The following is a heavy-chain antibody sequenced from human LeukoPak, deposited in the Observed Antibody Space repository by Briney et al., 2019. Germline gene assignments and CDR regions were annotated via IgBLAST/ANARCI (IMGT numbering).Heavy chain of an antibody. CDR2: INPNSGGT. Sequence: RASVKVSCKASGYTFTGYYMHWVRQAPGQGLEWMGWINPNSGGTNYAQKFQGRVTMTRDTSISTAYMELSRLRSDDTAVYYCARDPDPSMPDCSGGSCYLPGYWGQGTLVTVSS. CDR3: ARDPDPSMPDCSGGSCYLPGY. J-gene: IGHJ4*02. V-gene: IGHV1-2*02. CDR1: GYTFTGYY. D-gene: IGHD2-15*01.